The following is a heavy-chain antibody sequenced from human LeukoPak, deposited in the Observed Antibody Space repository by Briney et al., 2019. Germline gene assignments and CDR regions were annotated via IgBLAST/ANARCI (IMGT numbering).Heavy chain of an antibody. CDR2: INHSGST. D-gene: IGHD3-22*01. CDR3: ARGRGKYYYDSSGYYFFDY. V-gene: IGHV4-34*01. J-gene: IGHJ4*02. Sequence: SETLSLTCAVYGGSFSGYYWSWIRQPPGKGLEWIGEINHSGSTNYNPSLKSRVTISVDTSKSQFSLKLSSVTAADTAVYYCARGRGKYYYDSSGYYFFDYWGQGTLVTVSS. CDR1: GGSFSGYY.